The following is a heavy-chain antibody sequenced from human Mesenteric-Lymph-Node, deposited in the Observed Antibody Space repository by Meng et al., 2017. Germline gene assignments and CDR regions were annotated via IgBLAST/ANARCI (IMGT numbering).Heavy chain of an antibody. CDR1: GGSISTGSYY. D-gene: IGHD3-22*01. CDR3: ARENSYYYDSSGSSPFDY. Sequence: SETLSLTCTVSGGSISTGSYYWSWTRQPGGKGLEWIGRFYTSGSTNYNPSLKSRVTISVDTSKNQFSLKLSSVTAEDTAVYYCARENSYYYDSSGSSPFDYWGQGTLVTVSS. J-gene: IGHJ4*02. CDR2: FYTSGST. V-gene: IGHV4-61*02.